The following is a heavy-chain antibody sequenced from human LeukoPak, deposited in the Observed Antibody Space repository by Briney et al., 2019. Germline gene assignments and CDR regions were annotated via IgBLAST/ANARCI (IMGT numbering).Heavy chain of an antibody. CDR1: GFTFSSYA. V-gene: IGHV3-13*01. CDR2: IGTAGDT. Sequence: GGSLRLSCAACGFTFSSYAMHWVRQATGKGLEWVSAIGTAGDTYYPGSVKGRFTISRENAKNSLYLQMNSLRAGDTAVYYCARGRIAVAGHEDYFDYWGQGTLVTVSS. D-gene: IGHD6-19*01. J-gene: IGHJ4*02. CDR3: ARGRIAVAGHEDYFDY.